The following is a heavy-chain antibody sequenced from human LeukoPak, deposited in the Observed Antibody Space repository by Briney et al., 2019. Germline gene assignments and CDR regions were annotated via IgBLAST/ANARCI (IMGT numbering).Heavy chain of an antibody. CDR2: INWNGGST. CDR3: ARGPYYYDSSGYYPLDY. V-gene: IGHV3-20*04. J-gene: IGHJ4*02. CDR1: GFTFDDYG. Sequence: GWSLRLSCAASGFTFDDYGMSWVRQAPGKGLEWVSGINWNGGSTGYADSVKGRFTISRDNAKDSLYLQMNSLRAEDTALYYCARGPYYYDSSGYYPLDYWGQGTLVTVSS. D-gene: IGHD3-22*01.